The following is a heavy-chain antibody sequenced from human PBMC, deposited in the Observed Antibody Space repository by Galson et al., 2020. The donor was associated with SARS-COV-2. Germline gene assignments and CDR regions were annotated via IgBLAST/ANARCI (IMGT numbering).Heavy chain of an antibody. D-gene: IGHD3-10*01. Sequence: ETSETLTLTCTVSSGSISRYYWNWIRQPPGKGLEWIGNINHSGSTNYNPSLKSRVTISVDTSKNQYSLRLSPVTAADTAVYYCARGPRRFGELLGYGMDVRGQGTTVTVSS. CDR3: ARGPRRFGELLGYGMDV. V-gene: IGHV4-59*01. CDR1: SGSISRYY. CDR2: INHSGST. J-gene: IGHJ6*02.